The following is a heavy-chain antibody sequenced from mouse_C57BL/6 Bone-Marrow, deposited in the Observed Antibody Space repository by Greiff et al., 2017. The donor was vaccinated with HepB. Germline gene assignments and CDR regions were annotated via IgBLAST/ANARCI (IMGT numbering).Heavy chain of an antibody. CDR2: IWSGGST. J-gene: IGHJ3*01. CDR3: ARNLDGYPAWFAY. CDR1: GFSLTSYG. D-gene: IGHD2-3*01. V-gene: IGHV2-2*01. Sequence: VQVVESGPGLVQPSQSLSITCTVSGFSLTSYGVHWVRQSPGKGLEWLGVIWSGGSTDYNAAFISRLSISKDNSKSQVFFKMNSLQADDTAIYYCARNLDGYPAWFAYWGQGTLVTVSA.